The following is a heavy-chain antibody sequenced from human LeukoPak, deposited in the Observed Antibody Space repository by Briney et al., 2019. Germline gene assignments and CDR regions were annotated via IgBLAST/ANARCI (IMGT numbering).Heavy chain of an antibody. V-gene: IGHV1-24*01. D-gene: IGHD3-10*01. CDR2: FDPEDGET. CDR3: ARDPLRFGELFGNWFDP. Sequence: ASVKVSCKVSGYTLTELSMHWVRQAPGKGLEWMGGFDPEDGETIYAQKFQGRVTMTEDTSTSTAYMELRSLRSDDTAVYYCARDPLRFGELFGNWFDPWGQGTLVTVSS. J-gene: IGHJ5*02. CDR1: GYTLTELS.